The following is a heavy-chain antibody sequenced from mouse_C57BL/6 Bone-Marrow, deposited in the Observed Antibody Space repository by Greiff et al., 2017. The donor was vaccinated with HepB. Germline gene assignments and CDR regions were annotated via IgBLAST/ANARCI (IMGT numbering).Heavy chain of an antibody. CDR3: ARFYDYEGAY. V-gene: IGHV1-18*01. Sequence: EVQLQQSGPELVKPGASVKIPCKASGYTFTDYNMDWVKQSHGKSLEWIGDINPNNGGTIYNQKFKGKATLTVDKSSSTAYMELRSLTSEDTAVYYCARFYDYEGAYWGQGTLVTVSA. J-gene: IGHJ3*01. D-gene: IGHD2-4*01. CDR1: GYTFTDYN. CDR2: INPNNGGT.